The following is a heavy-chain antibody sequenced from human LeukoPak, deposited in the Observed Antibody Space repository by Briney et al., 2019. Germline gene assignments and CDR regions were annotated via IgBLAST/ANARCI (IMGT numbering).Heavy chain of an antibody. CDR2: ISGAGTIT. J-gene: IGHJ6*02. CDR1: GLNLDAYA. CDR3: AKDTPLFYHYYGIDV. Sequence: GGSLRLSCAASGLNLDAYAMHWVRQAPGKGLEWVSLISGAGTITYYADSVKGRFTISRDNSKNSLFLEMNSLRSEDTALYYCAKDTPLFYHYYGIDVWGQGTTVTVSS. V-gene: IGHV3-43*02.